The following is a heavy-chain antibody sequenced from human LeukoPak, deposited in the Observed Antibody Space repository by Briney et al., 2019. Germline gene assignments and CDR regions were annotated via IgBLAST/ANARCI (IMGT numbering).Heavy chain of an antibody. Sequence: GGSLRLSCAASGFTFSSYGMHWVRQAPGKGLEWVAVIWYDGSNKYYADSVKGRFTTSRDNSKNTLYLQMNSLRAEDTAVYYCARGFIAAAGTFDYWGQGTLVTVSS. CDR2: IWYDGSNK. V-gene: IGHV3-33*01. J-gene: IGHJ4*02. CDR3: ARGFIAAAGTFDY. D-gene: IGHD6-13*01. CDR1: GFTFSSYG.